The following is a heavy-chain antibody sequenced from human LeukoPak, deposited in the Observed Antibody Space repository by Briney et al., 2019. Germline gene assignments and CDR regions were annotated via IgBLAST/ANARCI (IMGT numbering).Heavy chain of an antibody. CDR1: GFIFKNYA. J-gene: IGHJ3*02. D-gene: IGHD3-3*01. Sequence: PGGSLRLSCAASGFIFKNYAMSWVRQAPGTGLEWVSIISGTSDTTRYGDSVRGRFTTSRDNPRNTLYLQMNSLRADDTAVYYCAKADATIGGAFDIWGQGTMVTVSS. V-gene: IGHV3-23*01. CDR2: ISGTSDTT. CDR3: AKADATIGGAFDI.